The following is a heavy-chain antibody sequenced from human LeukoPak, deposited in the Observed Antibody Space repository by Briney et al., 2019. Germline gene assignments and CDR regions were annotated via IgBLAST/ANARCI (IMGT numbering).Heavy chain of an antibody. D-gene: IGHD3-3*01. J-gene: IGHJ4*02. CDR2: ISAYNGNT. V-gene: IGHV1-18*01. CDR1: GYTFTSYG. CDR3: ARALRFLEWLEAFDY. Sequence: ASVKVSCKASGYTFTSYGISWVRQAPGQGLEWMGWISAYNGNTNYAQKLQGRVTMTTDTSTSTAYMELRSLRSDDTAVYYCARALRFLEWLEAFDYWGQGTLVTVSS.